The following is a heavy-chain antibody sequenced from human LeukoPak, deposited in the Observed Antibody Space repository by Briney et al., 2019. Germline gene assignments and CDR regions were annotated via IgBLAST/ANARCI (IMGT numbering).Heavy chain of an antibody. J-gene: IGHJ6*03. CDR1: GFTFSSYG. D-gene: IGHD6-6*01. CDR3: AKVERIAARPYYYYYMDV. CDR2: IRYDGSNK. Sequence: GGSMRLSCAASGFTFSSYGMHWVRQAPGKGLEWVAFIRYDGSNKYYADSVKGRFTISRDNSKNTLYLQMNSLRAEDTAVYYCAKVERIAARPYYYYYMDVWGKGTTVTVSS. V-gene: IGHV3-30*02.